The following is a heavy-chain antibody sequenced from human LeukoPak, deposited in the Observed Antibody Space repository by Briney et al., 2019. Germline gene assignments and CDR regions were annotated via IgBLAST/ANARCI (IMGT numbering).Heavy chain of an antibody. CDR1: GGSISSYY. J-gene: IGHJ4*02. CDR2: VYYSGST. CDR3: ARHSRGYSYGPFDY. V-gene: IGHV4-59*08. Sequence: SETLSLTCTVSGGSISSYYWSWIRQPPGKGLEWIGYVYYSGSTNYIPSLESRVTISVDTSKNQFSLKLSSVTAADTAVYYCARHSRGYSYGPFDYWGQGTLVTVSS. D-gene: IGHD5-18*01.